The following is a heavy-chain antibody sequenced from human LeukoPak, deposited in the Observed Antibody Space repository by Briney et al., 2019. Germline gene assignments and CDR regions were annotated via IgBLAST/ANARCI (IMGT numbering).Heavy chain of an antibody. CDR1: GFTFSSYW. J-gene: IGHJ4*02. V-gene: IGHV3-74*01. D-gene: IGHD3-10*01. Sequence: GGSLRLSCAASGFTFSSYWMHWVRQAPGKGLVWVSRISSDGSSTTYADSVKGRFTIPRDNAKNTLYLQMNSLRAEDTAIYYCARGSGYCFDYWGQGTLVTVSS. CDR2: ISSDGSST. CDR3: ARGSGYCFDY.